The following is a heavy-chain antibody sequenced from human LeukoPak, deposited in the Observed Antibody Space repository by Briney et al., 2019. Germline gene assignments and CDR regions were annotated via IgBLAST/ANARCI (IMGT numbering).Heavy chain of an antibody. J-gene: IGHJ3*02. V-gene: IGHV1-8*01. Sequence: ASVKVSCKASGYTFTSYDINWVRQATGQGLEWMGWMDPNSGNTGYAQKFQGRVTMTRNTSISTAYMELSSLRSEDTAVYYCAREGLYGLAFDIWGQGTMVTVSS. CDR1: GYTFTSYD. CDR3: AREGLYGLAFDI. D-gene: IGHD2-8*01. CDR2: MDPNSGNT.